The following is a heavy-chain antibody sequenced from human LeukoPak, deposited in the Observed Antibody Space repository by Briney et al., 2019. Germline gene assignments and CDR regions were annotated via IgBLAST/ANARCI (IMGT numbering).Heavy chain of an antibody. CDR2: INPNSGGT. J-gene: IGHJ5*02. CDR3: VRDRGGYCSRANCRAGWFDP. D-gene: IGHD2-2*01. V-gene: IGHV1-2*06. CDR1: GYTFTSYY. Sequence: ASVKVSCKASGYTFTSYYMHWVRQAPGQGLEWMGRINPNSGGTDYAQKFQGRVTMTRDTSISTAYMELSRLTSDDTAVYYCVRDRGGYCSRANCRAGWFDPWGQGTLVTVSS.